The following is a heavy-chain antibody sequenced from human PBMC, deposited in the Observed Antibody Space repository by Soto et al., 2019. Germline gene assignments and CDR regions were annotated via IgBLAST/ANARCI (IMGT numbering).Heavy chain of an antibody. J-gene: IGHJ6*03. V-gene: IGHV4-4*02. CDR3: ASKDIIVVPAAQNPGSYYYYYYMDV. Sequence: SETLSLTCAVSSGSISSSNWWSWVRQPPGKGLEWIGEIYHSGSTNYNPSLKSRVTISVDKSKNPFSLKLRSVTAAATAVYYCASKDIIVVPAAQNPGSYYYYYYMDVWGKGTTVTVSS. D-gene: IGHD2-2*01. CDR1: SGSISSSNW. CDR2: IYHSGST.